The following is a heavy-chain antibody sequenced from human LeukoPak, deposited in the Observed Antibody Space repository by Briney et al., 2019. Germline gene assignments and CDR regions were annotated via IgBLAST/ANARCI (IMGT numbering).Heavy chain of an antibody. J-gene: IGHJ1*01. CDR3: ARATA. V-gene: IGHV3-7*05. Sequence: GGSLRLSCAASGFTFSNYWMSWVRQAPGKGLEWAATINQGGSAKYYVESVKGRFTISRDNAKNSLYLQMNSLRAEDTAVYYCARATAWGQGTLVTVSS. CDR2: INQGGSAK. D-gene: IGHD5-18*01. CDR1: GFTFSNYW.